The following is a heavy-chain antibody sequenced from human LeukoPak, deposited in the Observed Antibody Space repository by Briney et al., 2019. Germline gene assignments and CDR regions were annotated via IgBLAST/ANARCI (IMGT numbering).Heavy chain of an antibody. V-gene: IGHV3-74*01. CDR1: GFTFSSYW. D-gene: IGHD1-26*01. J-gene: IGHJ4*02. CDR2: MNSDGSST. Sequence: PGGSLRLSCAASGFTFSSYWMHWVRQAPGKGLVWASRMNSDGSSTSYADSVKGRFTISRDNAKNTLYLQMNSLRAEDTAVYYCARATARQSGGSYAYWGQGTLVTVSS. CDR3: ARATARQSGGSYAY.